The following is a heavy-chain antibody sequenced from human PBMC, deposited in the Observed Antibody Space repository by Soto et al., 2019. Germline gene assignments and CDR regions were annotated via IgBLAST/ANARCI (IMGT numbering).Heavy chain of an antibody. J-gene: IGHJ4*02. D-gene: IGHD2-15*01. CDR3: ARDGRKYYFDY. V-gene: IGHV4-59*01. CDR2: IYYSGST. Sequence: ETLSLTCTVSCCSLSSYYWSWIRQPPGKGLEWIGYIYYSGSTNYNPSLKSRVTISVDTSKNQFSLKLSSVTAADTAVYYCARDGRKYYFDYWGQGTMVTVSS. CDR1: CCSLSSYY.